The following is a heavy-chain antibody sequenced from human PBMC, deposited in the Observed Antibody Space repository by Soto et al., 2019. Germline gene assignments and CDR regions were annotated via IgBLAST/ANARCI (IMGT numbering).Heavy chain of an antibody. D-gene: IGHD3-10*01. V-gene: IGHV3-30*03. J-gene: IGHJ4*02. CDR3: VGSPGVFDY. CDR1: GFTFSSYG. Sequence: GGSLRLSCAASGFTFSSYGMHWVRQAPGKGLEWVAVISYDGSNKYYADSVKGRFTISRDNSKNTLYLQMNSLRAEDTALYYCVGSPGVFDYWGQGTLVTVSS. CDR2: ISYDGSNK.